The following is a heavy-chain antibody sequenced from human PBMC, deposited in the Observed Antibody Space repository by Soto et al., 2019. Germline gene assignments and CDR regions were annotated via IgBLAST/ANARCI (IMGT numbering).Heavy chain of an antibody. D-gene: IGHD3-3*01. CDR1: GYSYTSYW. V-gene: IGHV5-10-1*04. CDR3: ASTIFGVVIRDYYYGMDV. CDR2: IDPSDSYT. Sequence: HSLKSSCEGSGYSYTSYWLSWGRQMPGKGLEWMGRIDPSDSYTNYSPSVQGQVTISADKSISTAYLQWSSLKASDTAMYYCASTIFGVVIRDYYYGMDVCGQGTTVTVT. J-gene: IGHJ6*02.